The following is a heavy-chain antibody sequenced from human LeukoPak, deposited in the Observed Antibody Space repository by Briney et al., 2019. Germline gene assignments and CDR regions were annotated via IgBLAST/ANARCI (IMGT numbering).Heavy chain of an antibody. CDR2: IRYDGSDK. D-gene: IGHD3-22*01. V-gene: IGHV3-30*02. J-gene: IGHJ4*02. Sequence: GGSLRLSCAASGFTFSSYGMNWVRQAPGRGLEWVTFIRYDGSDKFYADSVKGRFTISRDNSKNTLYLQMNSLRAEDTAVYYCAKGSHSSYYYDSSGFDYWGQGTLLTVSS. CDR3: AKGSHSSYYYDSSGFDY. CDR1: GFTFSSYG.